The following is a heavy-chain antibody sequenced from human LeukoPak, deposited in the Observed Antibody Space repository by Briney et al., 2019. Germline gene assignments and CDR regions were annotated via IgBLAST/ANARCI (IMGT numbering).Heavy chain of an antibody. CDR2: INHSGST. V-gene: IGHV4-34*01. CDR3: ARGLYYFDY. J-gene: IGHJ4*02. CDR1: GGSFSGYY. Sequence: SETLSLTCAVYGGSFSGYYWSWIRQPPGKGLEWIGEINHSGSTNYNPSLKSRVTMSVGTSKNQFSLKLSSVTAANTAVYYCARGLYYFDYWGQGTLVTVSS.